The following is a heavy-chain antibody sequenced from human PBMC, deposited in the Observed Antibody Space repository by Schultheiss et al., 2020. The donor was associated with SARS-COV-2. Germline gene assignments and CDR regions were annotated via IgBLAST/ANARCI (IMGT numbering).Heavy chain of an antibody. Sequence: GGSLRLSCAASGFTFSDYWMHWVRQAPGEGLMWVSRINGDGSTINYADSVKGRFNISRDNAKNTVFLQMNILAVEDTAVYYCVREQDATVASRSINYGMDVWGQGTTVTVSS. D-gene: IGHD3-3*02. V-gene: IGHV3-74*01. CDR2: INGDGSTI. CDR1: GFTFSDYW. CDR3: VREQDATVASRSINYGMDV. J-gene: IGHJ6*02.